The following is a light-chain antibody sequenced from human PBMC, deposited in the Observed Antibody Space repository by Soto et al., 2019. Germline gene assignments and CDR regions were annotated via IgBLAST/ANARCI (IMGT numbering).Light chain of an antibody. J-gene: IGKJ4*01. CDR3: QQYNNWPRAT. CDR1: QSINSN. Sequence: IVMTQSPATLSVSPGERATLSCRASQSINSNLAWYQQKPGQDPRLLMFRASIRATGFPARFSGSGSGTEFNITISSLQSEDSAIYYCQQYNNWPRATFGGGTKVEIK. V-gene: IGKV3-15*01. CDR2: RAS.